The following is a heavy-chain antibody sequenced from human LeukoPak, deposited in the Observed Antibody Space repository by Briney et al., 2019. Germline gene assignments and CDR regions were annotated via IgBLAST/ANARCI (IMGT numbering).Heavy chain of an antibody. CDR3: ARVVGGPDAFDI. D-gene: IGHD2-15*01. Sequence: GGSLRLSCAASGFTFSSYSMNWVRQAPGKGLEWVSSISSTTDYIYYADSVKGRFTISRDNAKNSLYLQMNSLRAEDTAVYYCARVVGGPDAFDIWGQGTMVTVSS. CDR1: GFTFSSYS. V-gene: IGHV3-21*01. CDR2: ISSTTDYI. J-gene: IGHJ3*02.